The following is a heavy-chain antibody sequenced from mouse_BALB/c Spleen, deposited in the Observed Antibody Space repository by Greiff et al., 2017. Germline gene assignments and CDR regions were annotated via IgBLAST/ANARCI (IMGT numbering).Heavy chain of an antibody. CDR3: ARRTGRYFDY. CDR1: GFAFSSYD. Sequence: EVKVVESGGGLVKPGGSLKLSCAASGFAFSSYDMSWVRQTPEKRLEWVAYISSGGGSTYYPDTVKGRFTISRDNAKNTLYLQMSSLKSEDTAMYYCARRTGRYFDYWGQGTTLTVSS. CDR2: ISSGGGST. J-gene: IGHJ2*01. D-gene: IGHD4-1*01. V-gene: IGHV5-12-1*01.